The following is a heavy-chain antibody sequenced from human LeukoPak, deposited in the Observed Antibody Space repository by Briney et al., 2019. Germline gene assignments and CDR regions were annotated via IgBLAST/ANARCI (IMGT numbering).Heavy chain of an antibody. V-gene: IGHV3-48*03. D-gene: IGHD2-15*01. CDR2: ITSSGDTI. Sequence: GGSLRLSCIASGFTFSSYEMNWVRQAPGKGLEWVSYITSSGDTIYYADSVKGRFTISRDNAKNSLYLQMNSLRAEDTAVYYCARWRSAFDYWGQGTLVTVSS. J-gene: IGHJ4*02. CDR3: ARWRSAFDY. CDR1: GFTFSSYE.